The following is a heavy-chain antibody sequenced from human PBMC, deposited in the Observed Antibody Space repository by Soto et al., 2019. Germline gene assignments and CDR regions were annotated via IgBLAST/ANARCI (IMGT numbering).Heavy chain of an antibody. J-gene: IGHJ4*02. V-gene: IGHV2-70*01. CDR2: IDWDDDK. Sequence: SGHTLVNPTQTLTLTCTFSGFSLSTSGMCVSWIRQPPGKALEWLALIDWDDDKYYSTSLKTRLTISKDTSKNQVVLTMNNMDPVATDTYYCARTGYSSSWLYFDYWGQGNLVTVFS. D-gene: IGHD6-13*01. CDR3: ARTGYSSSWLYFDY. CDR1: GFSLSTSGMC.